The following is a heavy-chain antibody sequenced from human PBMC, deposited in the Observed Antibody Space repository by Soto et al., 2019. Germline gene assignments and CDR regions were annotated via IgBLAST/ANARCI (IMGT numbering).Heavy chain of an antibody. V-gene: IGHV3-48*01. J-gene: IGHJ6*03. D-gene: IGHD2-15*01. CDR3: AREGYCAAGSCWDYYMDV. CDR2: ISGSSRTI. CDR1: GFTFSDYS. Sequence: EVQLVESGGGLVQPGGSLRLSCAASGFTFSDYSMNWVRQAPGKGLEWVSYISGSSRTIHYANSVKGRFTISRDKAKNSLYLQMNSLRAEDTAVYYCAREGYCAAGSCWDYYMDVWGNGTTVTVSS.